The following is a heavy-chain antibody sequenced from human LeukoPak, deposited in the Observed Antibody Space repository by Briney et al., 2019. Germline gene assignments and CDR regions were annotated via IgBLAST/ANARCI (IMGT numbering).Heavy chain of an antibody. Sequence: SSVKVSCKASGYTFTGYFMHWVRQAPGQGLEWMGWINPNSGGTNYAQKFQGRVTMTRDTSISTAYMELSRLRSDDTAVYYCARDLIRGQGFDPWGQGTLVTVSS. CDR1: GYTFTGYF. D-gene: IGHD3-10*01. J-gene: IGHJ5*02. V-gene: IGHV1-2*02. CDR3: ARDLIRGQGFDP. CDR2: INPNSGGT.